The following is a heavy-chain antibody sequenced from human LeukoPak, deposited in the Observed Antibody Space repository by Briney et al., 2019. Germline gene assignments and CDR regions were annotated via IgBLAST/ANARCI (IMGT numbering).Heavy chain of an antibody. Sequence: GASVKVSCKVSGYTLTELSMHWVRQAPAKGLEWMGGFDPEDGETVYAQRFQGRVTMTEDTSTDTAYMELSSLRSEDTAVYYCATGSLRLGEFSLGYWGQGTLVTVSS. D-gene: IGHD3-16*02. V-gene: IGHV1-24*01. J-gene: IGHJ4*02. CDR1: GYTLTELS. CDR2: FDPEDGET. CDR3: ATGSLRLGEFSLGY.